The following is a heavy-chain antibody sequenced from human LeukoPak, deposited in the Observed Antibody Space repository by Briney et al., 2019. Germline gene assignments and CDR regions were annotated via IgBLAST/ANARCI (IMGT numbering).Heavy chain of an antibody. Sequence: SETLSLTCTVSGGSISSYYWSWIRQPPGKGLEWIGYIYYSGSTNYNPSLKSRVTISVDTSKNQFSLKLSSVTAADTAVYYCARGGGYSSGWSKWGQGTLVTVSS. CDR3: ARGGGYSSGWSK. D-gene: IGHD6-19*01. V-gene: IGHV4-59*01. CDR2: IYYSGST. CDR1: GGSISSYY. J-gene: IGHJ4*02.